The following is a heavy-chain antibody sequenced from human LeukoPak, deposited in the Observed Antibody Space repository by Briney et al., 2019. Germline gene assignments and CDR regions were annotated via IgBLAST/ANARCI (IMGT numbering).Heavy chain of an antibody. V-gene: IGHV3-23*01. CDR2: ISDSGDDN. CDR3: GKGGGGGGWYWSP. D-gene: IGHD6-19*01. Sequence: GGSLRRYCTGSGFTFSNYVMRWVRQAPGKRLEWVSGISDSGDDNDYADSVKGRFTISRDNSKNTLFLQMNILRVEATDVYYCGKGGGGGGWYWSPWGQGTLVTVSS. CDR1: GFTFSNYV. J-gene: IGHJ5*02.